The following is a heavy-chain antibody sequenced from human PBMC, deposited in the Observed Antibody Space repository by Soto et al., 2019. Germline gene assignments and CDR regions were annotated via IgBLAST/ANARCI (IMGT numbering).Heavy chain of an antibody. V-gene: IGHV1-58*01. D-gene: IGHD3-10*01. CDR2: IVVGSGNT. J-gene: IGHJ6*02. CDR1: GFTFTSSA. CDR3: AADPLRGASIYYYYGMDV. Sequence: ASVKVSCKASGFTFTSSAVQWVRQARGQRLEWIGWIVVGSGNTNYAQKFQERVTITRDMSTSTAYMELSSLRSEDTAVYYCAADPLRGASIYYYYGMDVWGQGTTVTVSS.